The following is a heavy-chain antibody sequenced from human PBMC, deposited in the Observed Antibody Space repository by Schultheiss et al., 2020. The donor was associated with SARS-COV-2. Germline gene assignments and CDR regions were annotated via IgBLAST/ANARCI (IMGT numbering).Heavy chain of an antibody. V-gene: IGHV3-30*18. CDR1: GFTFSSYG. D-gene: IGHD5-18*01. Sequence: GGSLRLSCAASGFTFSSYGMHWVRQAPGKGLEWVAVISYDGSNKYYADSVKGRFTISRDNSKNTLYLQMNSLRAEDTAIYYCAKKSADNSYGYSGAFDIWGQGTKVTVSS. CDR2: ISYDGSNK. CDR3: AKKSADNSYGYSGAFDI. J-gene: IGHJ3*02.